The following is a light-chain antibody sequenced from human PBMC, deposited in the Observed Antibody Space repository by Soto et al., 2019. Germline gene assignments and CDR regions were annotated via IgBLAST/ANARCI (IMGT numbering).Light chain of an antibody. CDR2: DVS. V-gene: IGLV2-14*03. J-gene: IGLJ1*01. CDR1: SSDVGGYNS. CDR3: SSYTTSSTPHYV. Sequence: QSALTQPASVSGSPGQSITISCTGTSSDVGGYNSVSWYQHHPGNAPKLMIFDVSDRPSGVSSRFSGSKSGNTASLTISGLQAEDEADYYCSSYTTSSTPHYVFGPGTKLTVL.